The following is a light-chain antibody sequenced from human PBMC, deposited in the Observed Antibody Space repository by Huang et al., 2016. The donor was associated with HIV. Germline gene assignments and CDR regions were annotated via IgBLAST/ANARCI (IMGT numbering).Light chain of an antibody. V-gene: IGKV3-15*01. CDR2: GAS. CDR1: QSVSSN. CDR3: LQYNTWPKT. Sequence: ETEMTQFPATLSVSPGESATLSCRASQSVSSNVAWYQQKPGQAPRLLVFGASTRATGIPGSFGGSGSGTEFTLTISSLQSEDFAIYYCLQYNTWPKTFGQGTKVDFK. J-gene: IGKJ1*01.